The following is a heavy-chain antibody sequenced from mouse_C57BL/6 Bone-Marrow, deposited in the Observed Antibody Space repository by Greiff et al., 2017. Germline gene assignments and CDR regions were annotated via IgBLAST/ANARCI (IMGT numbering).Heavy chain of an antibody. J-gene: IGHJ4*01. D-gene: IGHD1-1*01. Sequence: QVHVKQSGAELVRPGASVTLSCKASGYTFTDYEMHWVKQTPVHGLEWIGAIDPETGGTAYNQKFKGKAILTADKSSSTAYMELRSLTSEDSAVYYCTLYYGSSYYYAMDYWGQGTSVTVSS. V-gene: IGHV1-15*01. CDR3: TLYYGSSYYYAMDY. CDR2: IDPETGGT. CDR1: GYTFTDYE.